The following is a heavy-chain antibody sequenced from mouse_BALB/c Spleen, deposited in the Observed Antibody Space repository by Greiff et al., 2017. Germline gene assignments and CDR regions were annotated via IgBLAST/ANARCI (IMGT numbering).Heavy chain of an antibody. CDR1: GFTFSSFG. CDR2: ISSGSSTI. Sequence: VKLVESGGGLVQPGGSRKLSCAASGFTFSSFGMHWVRQAPEKGLEWVAYISSGSSTIYYADTVKGRFTISRDNPKNTLFLQMTSLRSEDTAMYYCARAPYDNMDYWGQGTSVTVSS. V-gene: IGHV5-17*02. D-gene: IGHD2-12*01. J-gene: IGHJ4*01. CDR3: ARAPYDNMDY.